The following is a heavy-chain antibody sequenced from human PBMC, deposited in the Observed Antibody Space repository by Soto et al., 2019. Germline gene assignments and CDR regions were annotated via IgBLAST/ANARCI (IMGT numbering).Heavy chain of an antibody. CDR3: ARDRYSYDSRAYQGVDWYFDL. CDR2: IWYDGSHE. J-gene: IGHJ2*01. D-gene: IGHD3-22*01. CDR1: GFTFNNYG. V-gene: IGHV3-33*01. Sequence: GGSLRLSCAVSGFTFNNYGMHWVRQAPCKGLEWVAVIWYDGSHESYADSVKGRFTISRDNSKNTLYLQMNSLRAEDTAVYYCARDRYSYDSRAYQGVDWYFDLWGRGTLVTVSS.